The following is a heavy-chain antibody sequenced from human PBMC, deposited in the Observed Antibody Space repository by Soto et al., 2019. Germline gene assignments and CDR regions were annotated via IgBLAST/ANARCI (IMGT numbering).Heavy chain of an antibody. CDR2: INEDGSDT. D-gene: IGHD1-26*01. CDR1: GFPFSSYW. V-gene: IGHV3-7*01. J-gene: IGHJ4*02. CDR3: VGAHFDY. Sequence: EVLMVESGGDLVQPGGSLRLSCSGSGFPFSSYWMNWVRQTPGKGLEWVANINEDGSDTYYMDSVKGRFTISRDNAKNSLYLQMNSLRAEDTAVYFCVGAHFDYWGQGTLVIVSS.